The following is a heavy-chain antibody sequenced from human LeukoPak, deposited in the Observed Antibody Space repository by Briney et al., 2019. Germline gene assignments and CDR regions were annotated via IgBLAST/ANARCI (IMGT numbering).Heavy chain of an antibody. CDR3: ARSRITIFGVAPCWFDP. Sequence: SETLSLTCTVSGGSISSSSYYWGWIRQPPGKGLEWIGYIYYSGSTNYNPSLKSRVTISVDTSKNQFSLKLSSVTAADTAVYYCARSRITIFGVAPCWFDPWGQGTLVTVSS. J-gene: IGHJ5*02. CDR2: IYYSGST. CDR1: GGSISSSSYY. D-gene: IGHD3-3*01. V-gene: IGHV4-61*05.